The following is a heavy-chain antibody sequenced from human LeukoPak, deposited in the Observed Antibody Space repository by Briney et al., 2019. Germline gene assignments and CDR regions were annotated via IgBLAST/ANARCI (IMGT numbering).Heavy chain of an antibody. Sequence: PSETLSLTCTVSGGSISSYYWSWIWQPPGKGLEWVGYIHNNGVTNYNPSLKSRGTISVDTSKNQFSLKLTSVTAADTAVYYCARVGDWNDLVYWRQGTLVTVSS. V-gene: IGHV4-59*01. CDR2: IHNNGVT. CDR1: GGSISSYY. J-gene: IGHJ4*02. D-gene: IGHD1-1*01. CDR3: ARVGDWNDLVY.